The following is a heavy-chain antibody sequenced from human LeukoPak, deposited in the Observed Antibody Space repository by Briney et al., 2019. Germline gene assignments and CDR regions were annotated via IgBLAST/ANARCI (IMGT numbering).Heavy chain of an antibody. Sequence: GGSLRLSCAASGFTFSSYGITWVRQAPGKGLEWVSTISATGGSTYYADSVKGRFTISRDNSKDTLYLQMNSLRAEDTAVYYCAKGGYNSGWRNYFDYWGQGTLVTVSS. V-gene: IGHV3-23*01. J-gene: IGHJ4*02. D-gene: IGHD6-19*01. CDR1: GFTFSSYG. CDR3: AKGGYNSGWRNYFDY. CDR2: ISATGGST.